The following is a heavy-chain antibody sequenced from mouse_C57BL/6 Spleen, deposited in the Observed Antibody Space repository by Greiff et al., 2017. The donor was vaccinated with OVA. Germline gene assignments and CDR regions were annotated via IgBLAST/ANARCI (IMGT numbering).Heavy chain of an antibody. CDR3: ARRGYYDYEDYAMDY. CDR2: IDPSDSYT. V-gene: IGHV1-69*01. CDR1: GYTFTSYW. Sequence: QVQLQQPGAELVMPGASVKLSCKASGYTFTSYWMHWVQQRPGQGLEWIGEIDPSDSYTTYNPKFKGQSTLPVDNSSSTAYRQLSSLTSEDSAVDYWARRGYYDYEDYAMDYWGQGTSVTVSS. D-gene: IGHD2-4*01. J-gene: IGHJ4*01.